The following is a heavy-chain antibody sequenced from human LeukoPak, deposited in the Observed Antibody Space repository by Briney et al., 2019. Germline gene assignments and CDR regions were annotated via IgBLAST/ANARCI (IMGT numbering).Heavy chain of an antibody. Sequence: GGSLRLSCAASGFTFSSYAMSWVRQAPGKGLEWVSAISGSGGSTYYADSVKGRFTISRDNSKNTLYLQMNSLRAEDTAVYYCARVDSSYYYTDYWGQGTLVTVSS. V-gene: IGHV3-23*01. CDR2: ISGSGGST. CDR1: GFTFSSYA. J-gene: IGHJ4*02. D-gene: IGHD3-22*01. CDR3: ARVDSSYYYTDY.